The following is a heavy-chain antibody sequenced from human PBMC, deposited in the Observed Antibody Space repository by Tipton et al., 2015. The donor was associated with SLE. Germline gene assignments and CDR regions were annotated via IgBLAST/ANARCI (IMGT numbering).Heavy chain of an antibody. D-gene: IGHD4-23*01. J-gene: IGHJ3*02. Sequence: TLSLTCAVYGGSFSGYYWSWIRQPPGKGPEWIGEINHRGSTNYNPSLKSRVTISVDTSKNQFSLKLSSVTAADTALYYCARYTVEDAFDIWGQGTMVTVSS. V-gene: IGHV4-34*01. CDR2: INHRGST. CDR1: GGSFSGYY. CDR3: ARYTVEDAFDI.